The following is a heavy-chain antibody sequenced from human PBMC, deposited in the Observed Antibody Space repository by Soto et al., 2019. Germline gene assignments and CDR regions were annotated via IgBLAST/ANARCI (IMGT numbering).Heavy chain of an antibody. V-gene: IGHV1-46*01. J-gene: IGHJ6*02. CDR3: ARVHDTAYYYYYGMDV. D-gene: IGHD5-18*01. CDR1: GYTFTSYY. CDR2: INPSGGST. Sequence: GASVKVSCKASGYTFTSYYMHWVRQAPGQGLEWMGIINPSGGSTSYAQKFQGRVTMTRDTSTSTVYMELSSLRSEDTAVYYCARVHDTAYYYYYGMDVWGQGTTVTVSS.